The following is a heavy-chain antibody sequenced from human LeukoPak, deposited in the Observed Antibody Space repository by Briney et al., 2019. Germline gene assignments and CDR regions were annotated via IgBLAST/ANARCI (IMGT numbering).Heavy chain of an antibody. CDR2: IHHSGST. D-gene: IGHD6-13*01. V-gene: IGHV4-38-2*02. Sequence: SETLSLTCTVSGYSISSSYSWGWIRQPPEKGLEWIGSIHHSGSTYYNPSLKSRVTISVDTSKNQFSLKLSSVTAADTAVYYCARGNLGRYSSSWFDPWGQGTLVTVSS. J-gene: IGHJ5*02. CDR1: GYSISSSYS. CDR3: ARGNLGRYSSSWFDP.